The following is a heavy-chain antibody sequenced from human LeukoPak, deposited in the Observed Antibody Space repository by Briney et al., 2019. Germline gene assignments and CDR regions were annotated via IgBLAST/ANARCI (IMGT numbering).Heavy chain of an antibody. D-gene: IGHD4-17*01. J-gene: IGHJ6*02. CDR3: AKWARDYGDYVHYGMDV. CDR2: ISYDGSNK. V-gene: IGHV3-30*18. CDR1: RFTFSNYW. Sequence: GGSLRLSCVASRFTFSNYWMSWVRQAPGKGLEWVAVISYDGSNKYYADSVKGRFTISRDNSKNTLYLQMSSLSAEDTAVYYCAKWARDYGDYVHYGMDVWGQGTTVTVSS.